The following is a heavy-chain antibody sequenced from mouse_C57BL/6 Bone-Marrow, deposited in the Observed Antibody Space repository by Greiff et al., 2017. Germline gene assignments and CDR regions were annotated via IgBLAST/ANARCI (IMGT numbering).Heavy chain of an antibody. CDR2: ISYDGSN. J-gene: IGHJ3*01. CDR1: GYSITSGYY. D-gene: IGHD1-1*01. V-gene: IGHV3-6*01. CDR3: ARDNYYGCSPAWFAY. Sequence: DVKLQESGPGLVKPSQSLSLTCSVTGYSITSGYYWNWIRQFPGNKLEWMGYISYDGSNKYNPSLKNRISITRDTSTNTVFLKLYSVTTEDTATYYCARDNYYGCSPAWFAYWGQGTLVTVSA.